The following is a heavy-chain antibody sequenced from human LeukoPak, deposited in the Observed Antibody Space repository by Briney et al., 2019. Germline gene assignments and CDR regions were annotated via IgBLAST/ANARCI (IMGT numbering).Heavy chain of an antibody. CDR1: GFTFSNAW. J-gene: IGHJ4*02. CDR3: STEDRD. CDR2: IKSKTDGGTT. Sequence: GGSPRFSCAASGFTFSNAWMSGVRQAPGKGLGWGGRIKSKTDGGTTDYAPHVKGRFNISRDDSKNTLYLQVHSLKTEDTAVYYCSTEDRDWGQGTLVTVSS. D-gene: IGHD1-14*01. V-gene: IGHV3-15*01.